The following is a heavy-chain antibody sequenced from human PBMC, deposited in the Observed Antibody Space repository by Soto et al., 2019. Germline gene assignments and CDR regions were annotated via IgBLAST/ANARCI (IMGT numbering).Heavy chain of an antibody. D-gene: IGHD2-8*01. CDR2: ISGYNGDT. V-gene: IGHV1-18*01. CDR1: GYTFTRYG. CDR3: AKNGQPPYYYYGLDV. Sequence: QGHLVQSGAEVKKPGASVKVSCKASGYTFTRYGISWVRQAPGQGLEWMGWISGYNGDTNYAQNLQDRVTMTIATSTNTAYMELRSLTSDDKAVYYCAKNGQPPYYYYGLDVWGQGTTVTVSS. J-gene: IGHJ6*02.